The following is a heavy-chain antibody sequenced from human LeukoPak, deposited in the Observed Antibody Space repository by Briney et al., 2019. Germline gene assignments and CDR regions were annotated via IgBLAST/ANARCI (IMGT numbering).Heavy chain of an antibody. CDR2: ISSSSSYI. J-gene: IGHJ4*02. V-gene: IGHV3-21*01. D-gene: IGHD2-21*02. Sequence: GGSLRLSCAASGFTFSSYSMNWVRQAPGKGLEWVSSISSSSSYIYYADSVKGRFTISRDNAKNSLYLQMNSLRAEDTAVYYCARGCGGDCYPPDYWVQGTLVTVSS. CDR1: GFTFSSYS. CDR3: ARGCGGDCYPPDY.